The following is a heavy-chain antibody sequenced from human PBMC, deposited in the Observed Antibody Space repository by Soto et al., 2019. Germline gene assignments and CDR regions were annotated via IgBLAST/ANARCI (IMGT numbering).Heavy chain of an antibody. CDR1: GFTFTSSA. CDR2: IVVGSGNT. V-gene: IGHV1-58*02. J-gene: IGHJ5*01. CDR3: AADPNSRSFGQVWGSYRYTGLSFDY. D-gene: IGHD3-16*02. Sequence: ASVKVSCKASGFTFTSSAMQWVRQARGQRLEWIGWIVVGSGNTNYAQKFQERVTITRDMSTSTAYMELSSLRSEDTAVYYCAADPNSRSFGQVWGSYRYTGLSFDYWG.